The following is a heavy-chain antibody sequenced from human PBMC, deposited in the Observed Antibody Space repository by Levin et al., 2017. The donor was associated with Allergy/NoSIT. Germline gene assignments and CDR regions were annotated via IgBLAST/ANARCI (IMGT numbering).Heavy chain of an antibody. CDR1: GFTFSSYA. J-gene: IGHJ4*02. CDR3: ARDIAPSGWNDFDY. CDR2: ISYDGSNK. V-gene: IGHV3-30-3*01. Sequence: GGSLRLSCAASGFTFSSYAMHWVRQAPGKGLEWVAVISYDGSNKYYADSVKGRFTISRDNSKNTLYLQMNSLRAEDTAVYYCARDIAPSGWNDFDYWGQGTLVTVSS. D-gene: IGHD6-19*01.